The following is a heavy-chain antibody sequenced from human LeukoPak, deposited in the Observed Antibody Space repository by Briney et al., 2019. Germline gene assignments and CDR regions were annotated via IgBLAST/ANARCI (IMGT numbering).Heavy chain of an antibody. CDR1: GGSISSYY. CDR2: IYYRGTT. V-gene: IGHV4-59*12. J-gene: IGHJ4*02. D-gene: IGHD5-18*01. Sequence: SETLSLTCTVSGGSISSYYWSWIRQPPGKGLEWVGQIYYRGTTNYNPSLKSRVTISVDRSKDQFSLKLSSVTAADTAVYYCARGLGYSYGYALDYWGQGTLVTVSS. CDR3: ARGLGYSYGYALDY.